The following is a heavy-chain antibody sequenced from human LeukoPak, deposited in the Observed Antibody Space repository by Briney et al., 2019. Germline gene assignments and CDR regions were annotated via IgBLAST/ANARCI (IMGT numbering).Heavy chain of an antibody. CDR1: GFTFSSYS. CDR3: ARVDTIFGVKYFDY. CDR2: ISSSSSYI. D-gene: IGHD3-3*01. Sequence: PGGSLRLSCAASGFTFSSYSMNWVRQAPGKGLEWVSSISSSSSYIYYADSVKGRFTISRDNAKNSLYLQMNSLRAEDTAVYYCARVDTIFGVKYFDYWGQGTLVTVSS. J-gene: IGHJ4*02. V-gene: IGHV3-21*01.